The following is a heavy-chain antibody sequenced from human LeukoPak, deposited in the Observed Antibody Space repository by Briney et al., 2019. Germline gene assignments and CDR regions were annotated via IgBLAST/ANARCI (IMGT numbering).Heavy chain of an antibody. CDR2: IHSGGST. CDR3: ARDLLAVADYFDY. CDR1: GFTVSSNY. V-gene: IGHV3-66*01. J-gene: IGHJ4*02. Sequence: GGSLRLSCAASGFTVSSNYMSWVRQAPGKGLEWVSVIHSGGSTYYADSVKGRFTISRDNSKNTLYLQMNSLRAEDTAVYYCARDLLAVADYFDYWGQGTLVTVSS. D-gene: IGHD6-19*01.